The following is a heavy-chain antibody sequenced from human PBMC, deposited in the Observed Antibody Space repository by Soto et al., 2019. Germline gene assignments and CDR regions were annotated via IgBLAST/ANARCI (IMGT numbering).Heavy chain of an antibody. V-gene: IGHV3-33*01. CDR1: EIIFNGFG. D-gene: IGHD1-26*01. J-gene: IGHJ4*02. CDR2: IRYDGSDI. Sequence: GGSLRLSCAASEIIFNGFGMHWVRQAPGKGLEWVAVIRYDGSDIHYADSVKGRFTISRDNSKNTLYLQMDSLRGEDTAVYYWARDGVGATAYFGYFDYWGQGALVTVSS. CDR3: ARDGVGATAYFGYFDY.